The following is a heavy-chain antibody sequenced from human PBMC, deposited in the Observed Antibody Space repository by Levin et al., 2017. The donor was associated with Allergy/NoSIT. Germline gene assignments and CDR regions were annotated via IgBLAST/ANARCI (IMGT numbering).Heavy chain of an antibody. CDR2: ISYNGNIK. CDR3: ARAYWTYTATRHGPDV. D-gene: IGHD1-1*01. J-gene: IGHJ6*02. V-gene: IGHV3-30*04. CDR1: GFTFSDYA. Sequence: GESLKISCVASGFTFSDYAMHWARQAPGRGMEWVAGISYNGNIKYNEDSVQGRFTISRSNSNNTLYLQMNSLRGEVTGVSYCARAYWTYTATRHGPDVWGQGTTVTVSS.